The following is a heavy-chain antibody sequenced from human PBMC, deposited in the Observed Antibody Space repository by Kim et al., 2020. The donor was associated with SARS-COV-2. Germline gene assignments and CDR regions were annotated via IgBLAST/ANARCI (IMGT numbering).Heavy chain of an antibody. CDR1: GGTFSSYA. D-gene: IGHD3-3*01. J-gene: IGHJ6*02. CDR3: AREVPERITIFGVVRGSTYYYYYGMDA. V-gene: IGHV1-69*13. CDR2: IIPIFGTA. Sequence: SVKVSCKASGGTFSSYAISWVRQAPGQGLEWMGGIIPIFGTANYAQKFQGRVTITADESTSTAYMELSSLRSEDTAVYYCAREVPERITIFGVVRGSTYYYYYGMDAWGQGTTVTVSS.